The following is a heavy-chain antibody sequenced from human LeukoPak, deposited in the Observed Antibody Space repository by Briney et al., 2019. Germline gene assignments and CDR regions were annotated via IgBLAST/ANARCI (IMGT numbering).Heavy chain of an antibody. V-gene: IGHV4-34*01. J-gene: IGHJ4*02. CDR2: INHSGST. Sequence: SETLFLTCAVYGGSFSGYYWSWIRQPPGKGLEWIGEINHSGSTNYNPSLKSRVTISVDTSKNQFSLKLSSVTAADTAVYYCARSDTDIVVVPAAVYFDYWGQGTLVTVSS. CDR1: GGSFSGYY. D-gene: IGHD2-2*01. CDR3: ARSDTDIVVVPAAVYFDY.